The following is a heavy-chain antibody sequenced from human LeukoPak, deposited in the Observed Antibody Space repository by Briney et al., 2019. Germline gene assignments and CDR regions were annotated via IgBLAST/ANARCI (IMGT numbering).Heavy chain of an antibody. Sequence: PGGSLRLSCAASGFTFSDYYMSWIRQAPGKGLEWVSYISSSGSTIYYADSVKGRFTISRDNSKNTLYLQMNSPRAEDTAVYYCAKSYYDFWSGYLVPGNWFDPWGQGTLVTVSS. CDR3: AKSYYDFWSGYLVPGNWFDP. J-gene: IGHJ5*02. V-gene: IGHV3-11*01. CDR2: ISSSGSTI. CDR1: GFTFSDYY. D-gene: IGHD3-3*01.